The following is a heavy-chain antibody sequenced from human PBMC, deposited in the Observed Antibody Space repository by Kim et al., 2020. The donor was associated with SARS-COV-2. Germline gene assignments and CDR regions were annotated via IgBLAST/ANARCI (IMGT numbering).Heavy chain of an antibody. CDR2: ISDSGDST. CDR1: GLTFSNYA. J-gene: IGHJ4*02. CDR3: AMNRFLTTYSAVGY. D-gene: IGHD3-9*01. Sequence: GGSLRLSCAASGLTFSNYAMTWVRQAPGKGLEWVSVISDSGDSTYYADSVKGRFTMSSDNSKNTLYLQMSSLRADDTAIYYCAMNRFLTTYSAVGYWGQGTLVTVSS. V-gene: IGHV3-23*01.